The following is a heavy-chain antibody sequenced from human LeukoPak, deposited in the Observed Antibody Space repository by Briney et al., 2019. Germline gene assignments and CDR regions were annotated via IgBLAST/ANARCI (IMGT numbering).Heavy chain of an antibody. CDR2: ISGSGGST. Sequence: QPGGSLRLSCAASGFTFSSYAMSWVRQAPGKGLEWVSAISGSGGSTYYADSVKGRFTISRDNAKNSLYLQMNSLRAEDTAVYYCARDCSSTSCYNYFDYWGQGTLVTVSS. CDR1: GFTFSSYA. J-gene: IGHJ4*02. CDR3: ARDCSSTSCYNYFDY. V-gene: IGHV3-23*01. D-gene: IGHD2-2*01.